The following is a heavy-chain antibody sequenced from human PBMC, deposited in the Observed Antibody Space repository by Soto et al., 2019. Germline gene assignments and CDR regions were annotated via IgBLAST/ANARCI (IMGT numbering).Heavy chain of an antibody. J-gene: IGHJ4*02. CDR3: AKCAIQLRPLGYSYGYEAVDY. V-gene: IGHV3-30*18. CDR2: ISYDGSNK. D-gene: IGHD5-18*01. CDR1: GFTFSSYG. Sequence: QVQLVESGGGVVQPGRSLRLSCAASGFTFSSYGMHWVRQAPGKGLEWVAVISYDGSNKYYADSVKGRFTISRDNSKNTLYLQMNSLRAEDTAVYYCAKCAIQLRPLGYSYGYEAVDYWGQGTLVTVSS.